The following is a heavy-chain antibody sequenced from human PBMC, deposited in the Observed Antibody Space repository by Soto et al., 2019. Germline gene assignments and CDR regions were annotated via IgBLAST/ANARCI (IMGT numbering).Heavy chain of an antibody. J-gene: IGHJ4*02. CDR3: ARAGYYGSGSYYNTRREFDY. Sequence: GGSLRLSCAASGFTVISNYMSWVRQAPGKGLEWVSVIYSGGSTYYADSVKGRFTISRHNSKNTLYLQMNSLRAEDTAVYYCARAGYYGSGSYYNTRREFDYWGQGTLVTVSS. CDR1: GFTVISNY. D-gene: IGHD3-10*01. V-gene: IGHV3-53*04. CDR2: IYSGGST.